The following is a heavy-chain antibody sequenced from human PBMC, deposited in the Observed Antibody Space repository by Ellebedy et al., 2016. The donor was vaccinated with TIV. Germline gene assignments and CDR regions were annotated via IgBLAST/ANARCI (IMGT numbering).Heavy chain of an antibody. CDR1: GYTFTGYY. V-gene: IGHV1-2*02. Sequence: AASVKDSCKASGYTFTGYYMHWVRQAPGQGLEWMGWINPNSGGTNYAQKFQGRVTMTRDTSISTAYMELSRLRSDDTAVYYCARPLLWDQAGFDPWGQGTLVTVSS. J-gene: IGHJ5*02. CDR3: ARPLLWDQAGFDP. D-gene: IGHD3-10*01. CDR2: INPNSGGT.